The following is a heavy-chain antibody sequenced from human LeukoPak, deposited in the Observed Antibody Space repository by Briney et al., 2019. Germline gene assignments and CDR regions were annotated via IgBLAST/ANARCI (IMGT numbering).Heavy chain of an antibody. CDR3: ARDTPPPY. CDR1: GFTVSKKY. Sequence: GGSLRLSCAASGFTVSKKYMSWVRQAPGKGLEWVSVIYSGGSTYYADSVKGRFTISRDNSKNTVYLQMNSLRAEDTAVYYCARDTPPPYWGQGTLVTVSS. J-gene: IGHJ4*02. V-gene: IGHV3-66*01. CDR2: IYSGGST.